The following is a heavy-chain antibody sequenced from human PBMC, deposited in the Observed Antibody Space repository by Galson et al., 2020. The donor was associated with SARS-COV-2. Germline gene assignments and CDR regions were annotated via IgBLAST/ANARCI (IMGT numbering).Heavy chain of an antibody. Sequence: GGSLRLSCAASGFTFTSHGMHWVRQAPGKGLEWVAVISFDENTKYYAGSVEGRFTVSRDNSRNTLFLQMSSLRAEDSAIYYCAKCLESGGFDVSFASWGQGTLVTVSS. CDR2: ISFDENTK. CDR1: GFTFTSHG. D-gene: IGHD1-26*01. J-gene: IGHJ4*02. CDR3: AKCLESGGFDVSFAS. V-gene: IGHV3-30*18.